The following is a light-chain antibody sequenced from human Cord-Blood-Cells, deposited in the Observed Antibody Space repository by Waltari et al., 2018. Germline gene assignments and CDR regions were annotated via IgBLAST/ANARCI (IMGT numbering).Light chain of an antibody. CDR1: SSDVGGCNY. CDR3: SSYTSSSTPYV. J-gene: IGLJ1*01. V-gene: IGLV2-14*03. CDR2: DVS. Sequence: QSALTQPASVSGSPGQSTTISCTGTSSDVGGCNYVSRYQQHPGKAPKLMIYDVSNRPSGVSNRFSGSKSGNTASLTISGLQAEDEADYYCSSYTSSSTPYVFGTGTKVTVL.